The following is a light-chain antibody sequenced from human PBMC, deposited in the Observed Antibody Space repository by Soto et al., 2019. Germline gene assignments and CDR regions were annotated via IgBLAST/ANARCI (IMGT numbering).Light chain of an antibody. CDR2: WAS. Sequence: DIVMTQSPDSLAVSLGERATINCTSSQSVLYSSNNKNYLAWYQQKPGQPPKLLIYWASTRESGVPDRCSGSGSGTDFTLTISSLQAENVAVYYCQQYYTSPPTITFVPGTKVHIK. J-gene: IGKJ3*01. V-gene: IGKV4-1*01. CDR3: QQYYTSPPTIT. CDR1: QSVLYSSNNKNY.